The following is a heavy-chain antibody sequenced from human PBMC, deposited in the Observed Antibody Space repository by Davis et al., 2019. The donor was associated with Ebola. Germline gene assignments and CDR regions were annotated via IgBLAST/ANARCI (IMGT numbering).Heavy chain of an antibody. CDR1: GGSFSGYY. J-gene: IGHJ4*02. Sequence: MPSETLSLTCAVYGGSFSGYYWSWIRQPPGKGLEWIGEINHSGSTNYNPSLKSRVTISVDTSKNQFSLKLSSVTAADTAVYYCARAATYYYDSSGYYPYYFDYWGQGTLVTVSS. CDR3: ARAATYYYDSSGYYPYYFDY. D-gene: IGHD3-22*01. CDR2: INHSGST. V-gene: IGHV4-34*01.